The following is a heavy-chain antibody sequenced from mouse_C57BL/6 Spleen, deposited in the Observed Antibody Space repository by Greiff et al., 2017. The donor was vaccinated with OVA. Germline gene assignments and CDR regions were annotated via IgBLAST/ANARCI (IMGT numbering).Heavy chain of an antibody. V-gene: IGHV1-15*01. D-gene: IGHD2-3*01. J-gene: IGHJ2*01. CDR1: GYTFTDYA. CDR3: TRWDLMGSTDYFDD. CDR2: IDPETGGT. Sequence: QVQLQQSGAELVRPGASVTLSCKASGYTFTDYAMHWVKQTPVHGLEWIGAIDPETGGTAYNQKFKGKALLTADKSSSTAYMELRSLTSEDSAVYYCTRWDLMGSTDYFDDWGQGTTLTVSS.